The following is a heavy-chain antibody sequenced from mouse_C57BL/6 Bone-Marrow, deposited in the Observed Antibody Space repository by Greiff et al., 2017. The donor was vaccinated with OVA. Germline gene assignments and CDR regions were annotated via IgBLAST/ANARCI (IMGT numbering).Heavy chain of an antibody. CDR3: AFITTVVATRYFDV. Sequence: QVQLKQPGTELVKPGASVKLSCKASGYTFTSYWMHWVKQRPGQGLEWIGNINPSNGGTNYNEKFKSKATLTVDKSSSTAYMQLSSLTSEDSAAYYCAFITTVVATRYFDVWGTGTTVTVSS. J-gene: IGHJ1*03. CDR2: INPSNGGT. D-gene: IGHD1-1*01. V-gene: IGHV1-53*01. CDR1: GYTFTSYW.